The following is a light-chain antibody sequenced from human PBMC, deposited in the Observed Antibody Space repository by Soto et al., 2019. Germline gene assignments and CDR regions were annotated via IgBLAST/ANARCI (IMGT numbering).Light chain of an antibody. V-gene: IGLV2-14*01. CDR1: SSDVGGYNY. CDR3: SSYTSSSAPEV. Sequence: QSALTQPASVSGSPGQSITISCTGTSSDVGGYNYVSWYQQHPGKAPKLMIYEVSNRPSGVSNRFSGSKSGNTASLTISGLQPEEEDDYYCSSYTSSSAPEVFGTGTKLTVL. CDR2: EVS. J-gene: IGLJ1*01.